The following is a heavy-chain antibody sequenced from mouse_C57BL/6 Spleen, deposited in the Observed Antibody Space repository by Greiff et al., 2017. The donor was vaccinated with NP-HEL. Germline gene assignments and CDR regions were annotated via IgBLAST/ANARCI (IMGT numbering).Heavy chain of an antibody. CDR3: AIMVIATVVANAMDY. Sequence: EVQLQQSGPELVKPGASVKISCKASGYTFTDYYMNWVKQSHGKSLEWIGDINPNNGGTSYNQKFKGKATLTVDKYSSTAYMELRSLTSEDSAVYYCAIMVIATVVANAMDYWGQGTSVTVSS. CDR2: INPNNGGT. D-gene: IGHD1-1*01. V-gene: IGHV1-26*01. J-gene: IGHJ4*01. CDR1: GYTFTDYY.